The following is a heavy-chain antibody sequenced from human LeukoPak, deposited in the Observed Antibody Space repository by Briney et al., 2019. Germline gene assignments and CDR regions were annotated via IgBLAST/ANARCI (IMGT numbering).Heavy chain of an antibody. CDR1: GFTFSDYW. V-gene: IGHV3-7*01. CDR3: ARDLYYFDSRGYYASDL. CDR2: IKQDGSEK. J-gene: IGHJ5*02. D-gene: IGHD3-22*01. Sequence: QPGGSLRLSCAASGFTFSDYWMSWVRQAPGKGLEWVANIKQDGSEKLYVDSLRGRFTISRDNAKNSLDLQMNSLRAEDTAVYFCARDLYYFDSRGYYASDLWGQGTLVTVSS.